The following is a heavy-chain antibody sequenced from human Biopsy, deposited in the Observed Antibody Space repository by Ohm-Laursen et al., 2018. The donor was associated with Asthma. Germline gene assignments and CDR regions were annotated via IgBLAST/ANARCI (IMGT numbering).Heavy chain of an antibody. V-gene: IGHV4-39*01. D-gene: IGHD6-13*01. J-gene: IGHJ6*02. CDR3: VRGSSSWHHGPFHYYYGLDV. CDR2: IYYSGTT. CDR1: SGSGGYMRSGNYY. Sequence: GTLSLTCNLSSGSGGYMRSGNYYWGWIRQPPGKGLEWIGSIYYSGTTYYNPSLECRVTVSADTSKNQYSLKLTFVTAADTAVYYCVRGSSSWHHGPFHYYYGLDVWGQGTTATVSS.